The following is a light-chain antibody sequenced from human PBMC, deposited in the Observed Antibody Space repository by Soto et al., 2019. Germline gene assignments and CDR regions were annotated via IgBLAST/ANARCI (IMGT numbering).Light chain of an antibody. V-gene: IGKV3-11*01. J-gene: IGKJ5*01. Sequence: EIVLTQSPVTLSLSPGERATLSCRASQSVGSYLAWLQQKPGQAPRLLIYDASKRATGIPGRFSGSRSGTDFFFTFSSLEPEVFEVFFCQHRRVWITFGKGTRREIK. CDR2: DAS. CDR1: QSVGSY. CDR3: QHRRVWIT.